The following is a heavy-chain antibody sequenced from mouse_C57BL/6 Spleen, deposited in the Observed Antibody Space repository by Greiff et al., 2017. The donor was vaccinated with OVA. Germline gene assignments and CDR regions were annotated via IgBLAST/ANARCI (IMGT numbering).Heavy chain of an antibody. V-gene: IGHV1-55*01. Sequence: QVTLQQPGAELVKPGASVKMSCKASGYTFTSYWITWVKQRPGQGLGWIGAISPGSGSANYHEKFKSKATLTVDTSSSTAYMQLSSLTSEDSAVYYCARSGDYDRYYAMDYWGQGTSVTVSS. D-gene: IGHD2-4*01. CDR2: ISPGSGSA. CDR1: GYTFTSYW. CDR3: ARSGDYDRYYAMDY. J-gene: IGHJ4*01.